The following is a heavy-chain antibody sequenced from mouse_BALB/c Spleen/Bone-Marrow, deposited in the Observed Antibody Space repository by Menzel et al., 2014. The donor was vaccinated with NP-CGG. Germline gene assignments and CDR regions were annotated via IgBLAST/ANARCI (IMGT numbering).Heavy chain of an antibody. D-gene: IGHD1-1*01. CDR2: INPYNDGT. V-gene: IGHV1-14*01. CDR1: GYTFTSYV. Sequence: VQLKQSGPELVKPGASVKMSCKASGYTFTSYVMHWVKQKPGQGLEWIGYINPYNDGTKYNEKFKGKATLTSDKSSXTAYMELSSLTSEDSAVYYCARPYYYGSSGDSWFAYWGQGTLVTVSA. CDR3: ARPYYYGSSGDSWFAY. J-gene: IGHJ3*01.